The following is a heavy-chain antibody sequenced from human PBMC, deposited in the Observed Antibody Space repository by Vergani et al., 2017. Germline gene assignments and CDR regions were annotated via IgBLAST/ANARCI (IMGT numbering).Heavy chain of an antibody. Sequence: QVQLVESGGGLVKPGGSLRLSCAASGFTFRDYYMSWIRQAPGKGLEWVSYISSSSSYTNYADSVKGRFTISRDNAKNSLYLQMNSLRAEDTAVYYCARERIVATGGLDYWGQGTLVTVSS. D-gene: IGHD5-12*01. CDR1: GFTFRDYY. J-gene: IGHJ4*02. CDR3: ARERIVATGGLDY. V-gene: IGHV3-11*06. CDR2: ISSSSSYT.